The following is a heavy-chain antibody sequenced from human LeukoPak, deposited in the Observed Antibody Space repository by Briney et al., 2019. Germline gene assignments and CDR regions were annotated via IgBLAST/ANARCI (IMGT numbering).Heavy chain of an antibody. D-gene: IGHD5-24*01. V-gene: IGHV4-59*01. CDR2: IYYSGST. CDR1: GGAISSYY. Sequence: PSETLPLTCTVSGGAISSYYWSWIRQPPGQGLKWIGYIYYSGSTNYNPSLKSRVTISVDTSKTQFSLKLSSVTAADTAVYYCARRRDGYEALDYWGQGTLVTVSS. CDR3: ARRRDGYEALDY. J-gene: IGHJ4*02.